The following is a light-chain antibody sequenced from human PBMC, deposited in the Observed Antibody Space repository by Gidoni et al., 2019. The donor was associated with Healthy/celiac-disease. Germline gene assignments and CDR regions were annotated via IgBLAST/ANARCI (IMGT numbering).Light chain of an antibody. Sequence: EIVLTQSPATLSLSPGERATLSCRASQSVSSYFAWYQQRPGQAPRLLIYDASNRATGIPARFSGSGSGIDFTLTSSSLEPEDFAVYYCQQRSNWPTFXGXTKVEIK. CDR3: QQRSNWPT. V-gene: IGKV3-11*01. J-gene: IGKJ4*01. CDR1: QSVSSY. CDR2: DAS.